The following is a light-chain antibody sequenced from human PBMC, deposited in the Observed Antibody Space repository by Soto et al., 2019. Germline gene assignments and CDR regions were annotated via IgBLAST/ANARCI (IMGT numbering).Light chain of an antibody. CDR1: QSVTTR. V-gene: IGKV3-20*01. CDR3: QQYGGSPIT. CDR2: GAS. Sequence: EIVLTQSHGPLSLSPGERVTFSCRASQSVTTRLAWYQHKPGQAPRLLMSGASSRASGVPVRFSGSGSGTDFTLTMSRLEPEDFALYYCQQYGGSPITFGLGTRLEIK. J-gene: IGKJ5*01.